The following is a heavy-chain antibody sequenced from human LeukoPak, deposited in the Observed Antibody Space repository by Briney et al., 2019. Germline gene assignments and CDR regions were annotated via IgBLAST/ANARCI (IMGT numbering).Heavy chain of an antibody. CDR2: ISNNGGYT. D-gene: IGHD2-15*01. Sequence: GGSLRLSCAASGFTFSSSAMSWVRQAPGKGLEWVSAISNNGGYTYYADSVQGRFTISRDNSKSTLCLQMNSLRAEDTAVYYCARQLGYCSDGSCYFPYWGQGTLVTVSS. CDR3: ARQLGYCSDGSCYFPY. CDR1: GFTFSSSA. J-gene: IGHJ4*02. V-gene: IGHV3-23*01.